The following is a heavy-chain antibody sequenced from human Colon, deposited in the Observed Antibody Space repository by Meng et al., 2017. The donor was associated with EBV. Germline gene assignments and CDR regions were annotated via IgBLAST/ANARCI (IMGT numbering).Heavy chain of an antibody. CDR1: GGSVSSYNW. CDR3: AKVQSSGRFSWFDP. V-gene: IGHV4-4*02. Sequence: ESVPGVVTSSETRSLTCTLSGGSVSSYNWWSWGRLAPGKGLEWIGEITHSGSTNSNPSLRRRLTLSADKSKNQISLKLTSVTAADTALYYCAKVQSSGRFSWFDPWGQGTLVTVSS. J-gene: IGHJ5*02. CDR2: ITHSGST. D-gene: IGHD3-10*01.